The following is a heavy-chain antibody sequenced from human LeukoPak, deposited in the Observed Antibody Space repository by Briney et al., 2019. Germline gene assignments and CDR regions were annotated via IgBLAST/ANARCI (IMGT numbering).Heavy chain of an antibody. V-gene: IGHV1-69*06. CDR3: AREASVRKWLRTDYYYMDV. J-gene: IGHJ6*03. CDR2: IIPIFGTA. D-gene: IGHD5-12*01. CDR1: GGTFSSYA. Sequence: SVKVSCKASGGTFSSYAISWVRQAPGQGLEWMGGIIPIFGTANYAQKFQGRVTITADKSTSTAYMELSSLRSEDTAVYYCAREASVRKWLRTDYYYMDVWGKGTTVTVSS.